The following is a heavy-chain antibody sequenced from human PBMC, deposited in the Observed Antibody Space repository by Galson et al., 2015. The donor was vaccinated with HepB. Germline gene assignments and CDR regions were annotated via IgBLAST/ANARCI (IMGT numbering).Heavy chain of an antibody. V-gene: IGHV3-53*01. CDR1: GFSVNSNY. Sequence: SLRLSCAASGFSVNSNYMSWVRQAPGKGLEWVSIIYSGGSTYYADSVEGRFTISRDNSKNTLYLQMNSLRAEDTAMYYCARSIVGAYYFDYWGQGTLVTVSS. CDR3: ARSIVGAYYFDY. D-gene: IGHD1-26*01. J-gene: IGHJ4*02. CDR2: IYSGGST.